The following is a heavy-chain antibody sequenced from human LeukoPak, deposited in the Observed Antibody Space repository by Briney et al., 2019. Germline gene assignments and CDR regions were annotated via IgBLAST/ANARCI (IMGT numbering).Heavy chain of an antibody. CDR1: GYKFTRPY. CDR3: ARDWYSNNMGAFDI. V-gene: IGHV1-2*02. Sequence: ASVKVSCKASGYKFTRPYIHWVRQAPGQGLEWMGWINPDSGGTNYAQRFQGRVTMTRDTSISTVYMELSRLRSDDTAVYYCARDWYSNNMGAFDIWGQGTMVTVSS. CDR2: INPDSGGT. J-gene: IGHJ3*02. D-gene: IGHD6-13*01.